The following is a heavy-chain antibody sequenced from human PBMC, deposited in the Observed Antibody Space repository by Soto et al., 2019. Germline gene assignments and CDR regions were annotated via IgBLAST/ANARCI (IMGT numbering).Heavy chain of an antibody. CDR3: ARGIVATIMGAFDI. V-gene: IGHV1-69*02. CDR2: IIPILGIA. Sequence: QVQLVQSGAEVKKPGSSVKVSCRASGGTFSSYTINWVRQAPGQGLEWMGRIIPILGIANYAQKFQGRVTITADKSTSTAYMELSSLRSEDTAVYYCARGIVATIMGAFDIWGQGTMVTVSS. J-gene: IGHJ3*02. D-gene: IGHD5-12*01. CDR1: GGTFSSYT.